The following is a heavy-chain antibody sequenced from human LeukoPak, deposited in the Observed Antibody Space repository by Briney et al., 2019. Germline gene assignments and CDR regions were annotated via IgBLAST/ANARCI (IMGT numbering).Heavy chain of an antibody. CDR3: ATRAVAAPY. CDR1: GFTFSSYG. D-gene: IGHD6-19*01. Sequence: GGSLRLSCAASGFTFSSYGMHWVRQAPGKGLEWVSLIYSGGNTQYADSVKGRFIIFRDSSKNTLYLQMNSLRVEDTAVYYCATRAVAAPYWGQGTLVTVSS. J-gene: IGHJ4*02. V-gene: IGHV3-66*01. CDR2: IYSGGNT.